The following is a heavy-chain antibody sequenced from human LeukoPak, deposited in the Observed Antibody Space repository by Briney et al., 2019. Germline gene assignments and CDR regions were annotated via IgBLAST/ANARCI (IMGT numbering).Heavy chain of an antibody. CDR3: AKDPRNGSGKYYYYGMDV. J-gene: IGHJ6*02. Sequence: GGSLRLSCAASGFTFSSYAMSWVRRAPGKGLEWVSAISGSGGSTYYADSVKGRFTISRDNSKNTLYLQMNSLRAEDTAVYYCAKDPRNGSGKYYYYGMDVWGQGTTVTVSS. V-gene: IGHV3-23*01. D-gene: IGHD3-10*01. CDR1: GFTFSSYA. CDR2: ISGSGGST.